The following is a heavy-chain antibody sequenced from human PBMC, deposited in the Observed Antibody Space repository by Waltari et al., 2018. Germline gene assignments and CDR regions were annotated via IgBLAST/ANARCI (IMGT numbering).Heavy chain of an antibody. J-gene: IGHJ4*02. CDR2: IYSGGNT. D-gene: IGHD4-17*01. Sequence: EVQLVESGGGLLQPGGSLRLSCAASAFTDSSHYISWVRQAPGKGLEWVSVIYSGGNTYYADSVKGRFTISRDSSKNTLYLQMNSLRAEDTAFYYCARSDYGDYGIDWGQGTLVTVSS. CDR1: AFTDSSHY. V-gene: IGHV3-53*01. CDR3: ARSDYGDYGID.